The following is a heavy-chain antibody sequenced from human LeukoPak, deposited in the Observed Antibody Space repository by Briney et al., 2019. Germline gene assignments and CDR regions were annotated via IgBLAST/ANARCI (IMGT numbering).Heavy chain of an antibody. Sequence: GGSLRLSCAASGFTFSSYAMSWVRQAPGKGLEWVSVISGSGDSTFYADSVKGRFTISRDNSKNTLYLQMNSLRAEDTAVYYCARGYDSSGYALDYWGQGTLVTVSS. J-gene: IGHJ4*02. CDR1: GFTFSSYA. CDR2: ISGSGDST. D-gene: IGHD3-22*01. CDR3: ARGYDSSGYALDY. V-gene: IGHV3-23*01.